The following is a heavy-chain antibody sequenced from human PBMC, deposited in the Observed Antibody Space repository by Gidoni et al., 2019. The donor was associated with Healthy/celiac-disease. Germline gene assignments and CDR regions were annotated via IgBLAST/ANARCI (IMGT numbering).Heavy chain of an antibody. J-gene: IGHJ4*02. V-gene: IGHV1-46*01. CDR2: INPSGGST. Sequence: QVQLVQSGAEVQEPGSSVTVCCTASGYTFTSYYMHWVRQDPGQGLEGRGIINPSGGSTSYAQKFQGRVTMTRDTATSTVYMDLSSLRSEDTAVYYCARAMAVAGTGSFDYWGQGTLVTVSS. CDR3: ARAMAVAGTGSFDY. D-gene: IGHD6-19*01. CDR1: GYTFTSYY.